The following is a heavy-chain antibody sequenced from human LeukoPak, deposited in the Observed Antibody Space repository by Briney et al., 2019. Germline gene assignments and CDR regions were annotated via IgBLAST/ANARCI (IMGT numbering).Heavy chain of an antibody. D-gene: IGHD5-18*01. CDR2: IYYSGST. Sequence: SETLSLTCTVSGGSISSSTYYWGWIRQPPGKGLEWIGTIYYSGSTYYNPSLKSRVTISVDTSKNQFPLKLSSVTAADTAVYYCARGLATFRGYSYGYFDYWGQGTLVTVSS. V-gene: IGHV4-39*06. CDR1: GGSISSSTYY. CDR3: ARGLATFRGYSYGYFDY. J-gene: IGHJ4*02.